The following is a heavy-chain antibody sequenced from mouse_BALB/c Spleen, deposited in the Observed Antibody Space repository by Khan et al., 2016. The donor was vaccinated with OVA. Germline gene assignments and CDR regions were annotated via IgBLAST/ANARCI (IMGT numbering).Heavy chain of an antibody. CDR2: ISTYYGDA. V-gene: IGHV1S137*01. Sequence: QVQLQQSGAGLVRPGVSVKISCKGSGYTFTDFAMHWVKQSHAKSLEWIGVISTYYGDASYNQNFKDKATMTVDKSSSTAYMELARLTSEDSGIFYGGRGGGNSRFAYWGQGTLVTVSA. CDR1: GYTFTDFA. D-gene: IGHD2-1*01. J-gene: IGHJ3*01. CDR3: GRGGGNSRFAY.